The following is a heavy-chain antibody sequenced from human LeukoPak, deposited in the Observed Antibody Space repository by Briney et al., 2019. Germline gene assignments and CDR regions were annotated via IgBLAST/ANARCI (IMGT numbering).Heavy chain of an antibody. CDR2: ISYDGSNK. CDR1: EFTFSSYG. CDR3: AKDMEIGYILTGYSFDY. V-gene: IGHV3-30*18. D-gene: IGHD3-9*01. Sequence: PGGSLRLSCAASEFTFSSYGMHWVRQAPGKGLEWVAVISYDGSNKYYADSVKGRFTISRDNSKNTLYLQMNSLRAEDTAVYYCAKDMEIGYILTGYSFDYWGQGTLVTVSS. J-gene: IGHJ4*02.